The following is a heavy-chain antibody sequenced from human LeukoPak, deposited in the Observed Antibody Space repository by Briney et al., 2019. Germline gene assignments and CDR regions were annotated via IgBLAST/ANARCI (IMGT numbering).Heavy chain of an antibody. V-gene: IGHV4-34*08. Sequence: PSDTLSLTCAVYGGTFSGYYWSWIRQPPGKGLEWIGEINHSGSTNYNTSLKSRVTISVDTSKNQFSLELSSVTAADTAVYYCAQVRGIRAFDIWGQGTMVTVSS. CDR2: INHSGST. D-gene: IGHD3-10*01. J-gene: IGHJ3*02. CDR1: GGTFSGYY. CDR3: AQVRGIRAFDI.